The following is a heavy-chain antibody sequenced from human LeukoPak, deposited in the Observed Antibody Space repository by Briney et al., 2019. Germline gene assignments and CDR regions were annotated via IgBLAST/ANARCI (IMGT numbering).Heavy chain of an antibody. D-gene: IGHD3-16*02. CDR1: GGSISAYC. V-gene: IGHV4-59*01. J-gene: IGHJ4*02. CDR2: VSYSGST. CDR3: AREDRLSHHTVFDY. Sequence: SETLSLTCTVSGGSISAYCWSWIRQPPGKGLEWIGYVSYSGSTNSNPSLKSRVTMSVDTSKNQFSLKLSSVTAADTAVYYCAREDRLSHHTVFDYWGQGTLVTVSS.